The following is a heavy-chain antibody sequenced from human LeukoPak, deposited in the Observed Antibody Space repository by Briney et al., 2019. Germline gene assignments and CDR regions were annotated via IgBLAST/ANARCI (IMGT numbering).Heavy chain of an antibody. D-gene: IGHD3-22*01. J-gene: IGHJ4*02. CDR1: GFTFSSYS. Sequence: GGSLRLSCAASGFTFSSYSMNWVRQAPGKGLEWVSSISSSSSYIYYADSVKGRFTISRDNAKNSLYLQMNSLRAEDTAVYYCARNPYDSSGYYSFFDFWGQGTLVTVSS. CDR3: ARNPYDSSGYYSFFDF. V-gene: IGHV3-21*04. CDR2: ISSSSSYI.